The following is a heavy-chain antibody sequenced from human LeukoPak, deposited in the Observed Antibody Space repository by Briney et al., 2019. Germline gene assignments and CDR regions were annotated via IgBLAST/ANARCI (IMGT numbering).Heavy chain of an antibody. V-gene: IGHV4-38-2*02. CDR3: ARVSDDENVGHSGAIYFES. D-gene: IGHD3-10*01. CDR1: EYSIMSPFY. J-gene: IGHJ4*02. CDR2: VYHSGST. Sequence: SETLSLTCTLSEYSIMSPFYWGWIRQSPTKGLEWIGNVYHSGSTYSNPSLRSRVSISVDTSKNHFSLKLSSVTAADTAVYYCARVSDDENVGHSGAIYFESWGQGTVVTVSS.